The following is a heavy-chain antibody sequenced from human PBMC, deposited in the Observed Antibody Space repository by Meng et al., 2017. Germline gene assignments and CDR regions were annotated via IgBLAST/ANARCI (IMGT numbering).Heavy chain of an antibody. CDR2: ISYDGSNK. CDR1: GFTFSSYA. Sequence: LGEAGGGTVQPGRPLRLSWAASGFTFSSYAMHWFRQAPGKGLEWVAFISYDGSNKYYADSVKGRFTISRDNSKNTLYLQMNSLRAEDTAVYYCARVVRKLLLWFGELNYWGQGTLVTVSS. D-gene: IGHD3-10*01. V-gene: IGHV3-30*01. CDR3: ARVVRKLLLWFGELNY. J-gene: IGHJ4*02.